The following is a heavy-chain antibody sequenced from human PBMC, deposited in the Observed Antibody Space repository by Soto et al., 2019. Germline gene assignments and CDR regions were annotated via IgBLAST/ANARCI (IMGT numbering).Heavy chain of an antibody. CDR1: GFTFSSYS. CDR2: ISSSSSYI. D-gene: IGHD3-3*01. V-gene: IGHV3-21*01. J-gene: IGHJ6*02. Sequence: PGGSLRLSCAASGFTFSSYSMNWVRQAPGKGLEWVSSISSSSSYIYYADSVKGRFTISRDNAKNSLYLQMNSLRAEDTAVYYCARDFSGRHYDFWSGYSYYGMDVWGQGTTVTVSS. CDR3: ARDFSGRHYDFWSGYSYYGMDV.